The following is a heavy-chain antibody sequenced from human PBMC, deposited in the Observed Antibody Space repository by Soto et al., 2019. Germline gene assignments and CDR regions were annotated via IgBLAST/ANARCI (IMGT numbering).Heavy chain of an antibody. J-gene: IGHJ6*02. CDR2: IIPIFGTA. CDR1: GCTLSSYA. CDR3: ARDNEYCSGGSCFLTTPNYGMDV. V-gene: IGHV1-69*13. D-gene: IGHD2-15*01. Sequence: GASVKVSCKASGCTLSSYAISRVRQAPGQGLEWMGGIIPIFGTANYAQKFQGRVTITADESTSTAYMELSSLRSEDTAVYYCARDNEYCSGGSCFLTTPNYGMDVWGQGTTVTVSS.